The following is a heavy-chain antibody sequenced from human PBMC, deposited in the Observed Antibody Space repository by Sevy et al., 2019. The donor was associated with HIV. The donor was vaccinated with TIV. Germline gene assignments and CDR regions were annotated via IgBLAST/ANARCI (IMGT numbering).Heavy chain of an antibody. Sequence: GGSLRLSCAASEFTFSSYWMSWVRQAPGKGLEWVANIKQGGSEKYYVDSVKGRFTISRDNAKNTLYLQMNSLRAEDTVVYYCARSGGSYDYGMDVWGPGTTVTVSS. CDR1: EFTFSSYW. V-gene: IGHV3-7*01. CDR3: ARSGGSYDYGMDV. J-gene: IGHJ6*02. CDR2: IKQGGSEK. D-gene: IGHD1-26*01.